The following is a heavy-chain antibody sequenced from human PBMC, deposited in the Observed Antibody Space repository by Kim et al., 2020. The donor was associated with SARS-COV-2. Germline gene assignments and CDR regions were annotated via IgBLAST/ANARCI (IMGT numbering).Heavy chain of an antibody. Sequence: SRVTISVDTSKNQFSLKLSSVTAADTAVYYCARTRLLWFGEYYYYYGMDVWGQGTTVTVSS. J-gene: IGHJ6*02. D-gene: IGHD3-10*01. V-gene: IGHV4-34*01. CDR3: ARTRLLWFGEYYYYYGMDV.